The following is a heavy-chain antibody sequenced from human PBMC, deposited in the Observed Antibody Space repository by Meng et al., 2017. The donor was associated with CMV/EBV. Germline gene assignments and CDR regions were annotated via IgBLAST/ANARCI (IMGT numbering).Heavy chain of an antibody. V-gene: IGHV3-49*04. CDR2: IRSKANGGTT. D-gene: IGHD6-13*01. CDR3: TREKILAAGLAFDI. Sequence: GESLKISCTVSGFTFGDFAMSWVRQAPGKGLEWVGFIRSKANGGTTEYGAAVKGRFTISRDDSKSIAYLQMNSLKTEDTAAYYCTREKILAAGLAFDIWGQGTVVTVSS. CDR1: GFTFGDFA. J-gene: IGHJ3*02.